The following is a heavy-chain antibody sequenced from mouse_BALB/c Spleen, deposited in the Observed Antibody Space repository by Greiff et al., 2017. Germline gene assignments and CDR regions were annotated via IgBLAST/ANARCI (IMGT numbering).Heavy chain of an antibody. D-gene: IGHD2-3*01. CDR2: ISSGSSTI. V-gene: IGHV5-17*02. CDR3: ARSSYDGYYDY. CDR1: GFTFSSFG. Sequence: DVKLVESGGGLVQPGGSRKLSCAASGFTFSSFGMHWVRQAPEKGLEWVAYISSGSSTIYYADTVKGRFTISRDNPKNTLFLQMTSLRSEDTAMYYCARSSYDGYYDYWGQGTTLTVSS. J-gene: IGHJ2*01.